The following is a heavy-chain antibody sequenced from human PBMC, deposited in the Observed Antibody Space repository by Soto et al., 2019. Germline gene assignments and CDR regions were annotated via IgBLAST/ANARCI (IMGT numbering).Heavy chain of an antibody. J-gene: IGHJ5*02. CDR3: ARESRSSSSESWFDP. CDR2: INPNSGGT. V-gene: IGHV1-2*04. CDR1: GYTFTGYY. Sequence: ASVKVSCKASGYTFTGYYMHWVRQAPGQGLEWMGWINPNSGGTNYAQKFQGWVTMTRDTSISTAYMELSRLRSDDTAVYYCARESRSSSSESWFDPWGQGTLVTVSS. D-gene: IGHD6-6*01.